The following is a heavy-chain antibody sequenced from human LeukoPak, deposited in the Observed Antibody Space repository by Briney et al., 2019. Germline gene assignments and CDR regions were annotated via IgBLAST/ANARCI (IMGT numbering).Heavy chain of an antibody. CDR1: GLXFSNAW. CDR3: TTGRVQFDS. Sequence: PGGSLRLSCAASGLXFSNAWISWVRQAPGKGLEWVGCIKSKTDGGTTEYAAPVKGRFTISRDDSRNTLYLQMNSLKTEDTAVYYCTTGRVQFDSWGQGTLVTVSS. J-gene: IGHJ5*01. V-gene: IGHV3-15*05. CDR2: IKSKTDGGTT.